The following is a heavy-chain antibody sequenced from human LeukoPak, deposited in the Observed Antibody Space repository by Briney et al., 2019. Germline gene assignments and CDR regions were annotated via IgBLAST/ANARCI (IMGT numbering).Heavy chain of an antibody. J-gene: IGHJ5*02. CDR1: VYSFTNYW. CDR3: AKTIASLGSGARYFDP. CDR2: MHPGESEI. V-gene: IGHV5-51*01. D-gene: IGHD5/OR15-5a*01. Sequence: GESLRISCKASVYSFTNYWIAWVRQKPGKGLEWMGIMHPGESEINYSPSFEGQVTISADTSISTAYLEWYSLKASDSAIYYCAKTIASLGSGARYFDPWGQGTMITVSS.